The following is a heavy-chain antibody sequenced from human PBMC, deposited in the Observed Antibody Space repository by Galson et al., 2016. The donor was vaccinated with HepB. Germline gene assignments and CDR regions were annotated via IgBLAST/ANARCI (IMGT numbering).Heavy chain of an antibody. D-gene: IGHD4-11*01. Sequence: SLRLSCAASGVTFSSYWMSWVRQAPGKGPEWVSYIDTRESLVAYAESVTGRFTISRDNTQNSLSLQMNSLRAEDTAVYYCAREGYSCCFFDYWGQGSLVTVSS. V-gene: IGHV3-48*03. CDR1: GVTFSSYW. J-gene: IGHJ4*02. CDR2: IDTRESLV. CDR3: AREGYSCCFFDY.